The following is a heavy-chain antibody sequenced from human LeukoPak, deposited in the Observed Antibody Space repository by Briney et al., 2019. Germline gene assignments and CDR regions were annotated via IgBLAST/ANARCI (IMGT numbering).Heavy chain of an antibody. V-gene: IGHV4-34*01. CDR3: ARVAGGGGWFDP. CDR2: INHSGST. Sequence: KASETLSLTCAVYGGSFSGYYWSWIRQPPGKGLEWIGEINHSGSTNYNPSLKSRVTTSVDTSKNQFSLKLSSVTAADTAVYYCARVAGGGGWFDPWAQGTLVTVSS. D-gene: IGHD2-15*01. CDR1: GGSFSGYY. J-gene: IGHJ5*02.